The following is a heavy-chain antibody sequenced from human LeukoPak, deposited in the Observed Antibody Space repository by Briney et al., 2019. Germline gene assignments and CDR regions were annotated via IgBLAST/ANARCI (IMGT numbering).Heavy chain of an antibody. CDR1: GYSISSGYY. CDR2: ISPSADIK. V-gene: IGHV3-23*01. D-gene: IGHD3-10*01. J-gene: IGHJ4*02. CDR3: AKDDAWLRFGE. Sequence: LSLTCTVSGYSISSGYYWGWIRQPPGKGLEWVSGISPSADIKYYADSVKGRFTISRDNSKNMLYLEVISLTADDTAVYYCAKDDAWLRFGEWSQGTLVTVSS.